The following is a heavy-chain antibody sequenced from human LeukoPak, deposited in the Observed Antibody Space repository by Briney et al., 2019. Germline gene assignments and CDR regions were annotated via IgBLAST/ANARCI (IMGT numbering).Heavy chain of an antibody. CDR1: GGTFSSYA. D-gene: IGHD5-24*01. V-gene: IGHV1-69*04. CDR2: IIPILGIA. J-gene: IGHJ3*02. Sequence: ASVKVSCKASGGTFSSYAISWVRQAPGQGLEWMGRIIPILGIANYAQKFQGRVTITADKSTSTAYMELSSLRSEDTAVYYCARDKVARDGYNLRTPFDIWGQGTMVNVSS. CDR3: ARDKVARDGYNLRTPFDI.